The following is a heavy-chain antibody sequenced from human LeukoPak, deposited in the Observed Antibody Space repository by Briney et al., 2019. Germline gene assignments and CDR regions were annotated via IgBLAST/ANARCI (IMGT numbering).Heavy chain of an antibody. CDR2: IDWDDDK. Sequence: SGPALVKPTQTLTLTCTISGFSLSTSGMCVSWIRQPPGKALEWLARIDWDDDKYYSTSLKTRLTISKDTSKNQVVLTMTNMDPVDTATYYCARIGIAAASNYYYGMDVWGQGTTVTVSS. D-gene: IGHD6-13*01. J-gene: IGHJ6*02. CDR1: GFSLSTSGMC. V-gene: IGHV2-70*11. CDR3: ARIGIAAASNYYYGMDV.